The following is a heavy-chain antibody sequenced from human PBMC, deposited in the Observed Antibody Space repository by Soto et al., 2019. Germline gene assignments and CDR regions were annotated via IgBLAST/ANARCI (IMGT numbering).Heavy chain of an antibody. V-gene: IGHV4-39*01. Sequence: QLQLQESGPGLVKPSETLSLTCTVSGGSISSSSYYWGWIRQPPGKGLEWIGSIYYSGSTYYNPSLKSRGTITVDTSQNQFSLKLSSVTAADTAVYYCARHTPAISISDHWGQGTLVTVSS. CDR2: IYYSGST. D-gene: IGHD2-15*01. CDR3: ARHTPAISISDH. CDR1: GGSISSSSYY. J-gene: IGHJ4*02.